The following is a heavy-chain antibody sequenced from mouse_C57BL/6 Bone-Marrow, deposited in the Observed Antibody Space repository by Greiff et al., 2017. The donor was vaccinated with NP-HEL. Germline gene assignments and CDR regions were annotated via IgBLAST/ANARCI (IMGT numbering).Heavy chain of an antibody. D-gene: IGHD1-1*01. V-gene: IGHV3-6*01. CDR3: ASGSSYPYYFDY. J-gene: IGHJ2*01. Sequence: EVQLQQSGPGLVKPSQSLSLTCSVTGYSITSGYYWNWIRQFPGNKLEWMGYISYDGSNNYNPSLKNRISITRDTSKNQFFLKLNSVTTEDTATYYCASGSSYPYYFDYWGQGTTLTVSS. CDR1: GYSITSGYY. CDR2: ISYDGSN.